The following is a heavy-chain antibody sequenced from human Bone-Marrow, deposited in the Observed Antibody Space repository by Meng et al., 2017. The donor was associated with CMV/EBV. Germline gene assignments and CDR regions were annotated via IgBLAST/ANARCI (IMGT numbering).Heavy chain of an antibody. Sequence: FTLRSYSMNWVRQAPGKGLQWVSSIGSRSSYISYAASVKGRFTISRDNAKTSLYLQMNSLRAEDTAVYYCARAEGIVVVPAAPYYFDYWGQGTLVTVSS. V-gene: IGHV3-21*01. D-gene: IGHD2-2*01. CDR3: ARAEGIVVVPAAPYYFDY. J-gene: IGHJ4*02. CDR2: IGSRSSYI. CDR1: FTLRSYS.